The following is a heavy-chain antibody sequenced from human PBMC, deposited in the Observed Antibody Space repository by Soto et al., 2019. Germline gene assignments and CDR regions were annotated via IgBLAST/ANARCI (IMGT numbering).Heavy chain of an antibody. V-gene: IGHV4-59*01. CDR1: GGSISSYY. CDR2: IYYSGST. D-gene: IGHD3-10*01. J-gene: IGHJ4*02. Sequence: SETLSLTCTVSGGSISSYYWSWIRQPPGKGLEWIGYIYYSGSTNYNPSLKSRVTISVDTSKNQFSLKLSSVTAADTAVYYCARSRRPSQWFDYFDYWGQGTLVTVSS. CDR3: ARSRRPSQWFDYFDY.